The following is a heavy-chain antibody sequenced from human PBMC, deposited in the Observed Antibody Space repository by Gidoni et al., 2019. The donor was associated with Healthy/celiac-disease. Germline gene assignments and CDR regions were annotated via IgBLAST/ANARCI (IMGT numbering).Heavy chain of an antibody. J-gene: IGHJ5*02. CDR2: IIPIFGTA. V-gene: IGHV1-69*01. D-gene: IGHD2-2*01. CDR1: GGTFSSYA. Sequence: QVQLVQSGAEVKKPVSSVKVSCKASGGTFSSYAISWVRQAPGQGLEWMGGIIPIFGTANYAQKCQGRVTITADESTSTAYMELSSLRSEDTAVYYCARSPHVVVVPAATLGWFDPWGQGTLVTVSS. CDR3: ARSPHVVVVPAATLGWFDP.